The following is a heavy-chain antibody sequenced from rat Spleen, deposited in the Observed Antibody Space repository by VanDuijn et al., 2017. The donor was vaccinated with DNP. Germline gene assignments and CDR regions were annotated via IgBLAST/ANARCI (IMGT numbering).Heavy chain of an antibody. V-gene: IGHV5-25*01. CDR2: INTGGGNT. J-gene: IGHJ3*01. CDR3: TTDLAY. Sequence: EVQLVESGGGLVQPGGSMKLSCAASGFIFTNYYMAWVRQAPTKGLEWVASINTGGGNTYYRDSVKGRFTISRDNAKSSLYLQMDSLRSEDTATYYCTTDLAYWGQGTLVTVSS. CDR1: GFIFTNYY.